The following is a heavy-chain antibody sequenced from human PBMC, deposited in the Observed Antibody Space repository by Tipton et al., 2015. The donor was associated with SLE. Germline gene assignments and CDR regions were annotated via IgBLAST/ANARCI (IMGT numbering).Heavy chain of an antibody. D-gene: IGHD1-26*01. CDR3: ARYRNRSGSLDY. CDR2: INHSGST. V-gene: IGHV4-61*10. CDR1: GGSISSGSYY. Sequence: TLSLTCTVSGGSISSGSYYWSWIRQPAGKGLEWIGEINHSGSTNYNPSLKSRVTISVDTSKNQFSLKLSSVTAADTAVYYCARYRNRSGSLDYWGQGTLVTVSS. J-gene: IGHJ4*02.